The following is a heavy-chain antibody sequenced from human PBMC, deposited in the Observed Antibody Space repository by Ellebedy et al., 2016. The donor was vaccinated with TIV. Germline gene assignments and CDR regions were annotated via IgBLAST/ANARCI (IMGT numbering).Heavy chain of an antibody. D-gene: IGHD2-2*01. CDR3: ARDTVPAALDAFDI. Sequence: GESLKISCTDSGFTFSTYSMNWVRQAPGKGLEWVSSISDFSAYRFYADSVKGRFTISRDNAKNSLYLQMDSLRAEDTAVYYCARDTVPAALDAFDIWGQGTMVTVSS. CDR1: GFTFSTYS. V-gene: IGHV3-21*01. CDR2: ISDFSAYR. J-gene: IGHJ3*02.